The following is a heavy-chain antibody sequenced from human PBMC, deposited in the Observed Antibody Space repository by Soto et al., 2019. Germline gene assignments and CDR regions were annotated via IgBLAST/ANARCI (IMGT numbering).Heavy chain of an antibody. J-gene: IGHJ4*02. D-gene: IGHD6-19*01. V-gene: IGHV3-30*18. CDR3: AKDQRPRYSSGWYLDY. CDR1: AFTFNSYG. Sequence: QVLLVESGGGVVQPGRSLRLSCAASAFTFNSYGMHWVRQAPGKGLEWVALISYDGSNKYYADSVKGRFTISRDNSKNTLYLQMNILRAEDMVVYYCAKDQRPRYSSGWYLDYWCQGTLVTVSS. CDR2: ISYDGSNK.